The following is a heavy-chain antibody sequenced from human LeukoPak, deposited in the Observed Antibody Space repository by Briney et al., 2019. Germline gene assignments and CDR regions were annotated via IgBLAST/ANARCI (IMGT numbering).Heavy chain of an antibody. CDR3: TTDWGSGTTTVIAFDL. J-gene: IGHJ3*01. CDR1: GFTVSSNY. Sequence: PGGSLRLSCAASGFTVSSNYMSWVRQAPGKGLEWVSVIYSGGSTYYADSVKGRFTISRDNSKNTLYLQMNSLRAEDTAVYYCTTDWGSGTTTVIAFDLWGQGTMVTVSS. V-gene: IGHV3-53*05. CDR2: IYSGGST. D-gene: IGHD3-16*01.